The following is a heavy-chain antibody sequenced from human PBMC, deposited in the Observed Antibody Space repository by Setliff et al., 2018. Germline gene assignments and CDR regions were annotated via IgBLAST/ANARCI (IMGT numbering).Heavy chain of an antibody. CDR2: VYYSGTA. Sequence: SETLSLTFTVSGGPFSGASIWSWIRQPPGKGLEFIGYVYYSGTAKYDPSLESRAIMSVDASKNQISLKLNSVTAADTAVYYCAKGGTYRYFDFWGQGALVTVSS. CDR1: GGPFSGAS. CDR3: AKGGTYRYFDF. J-gene: IGHJ4*02. D-gene: IGHD1-26*01. V-gene: IGHV4-59*01.